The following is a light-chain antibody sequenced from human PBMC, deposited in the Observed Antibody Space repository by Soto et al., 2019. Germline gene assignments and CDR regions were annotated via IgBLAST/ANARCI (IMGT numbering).Light chain of an antibody. Sequence: EIVLTQSPATLSLSPGERATLSCRASQSVSSFLAWYQQEPGQAPRLLIYDASNRATGIPARFSGSGSGTDFTLTISSLEPEDFAVYYCQQRSNCPLTFGGGTKV. V-gene: IGKV3-11*01. J-gene: IGKJ4*01. CDR2: DAS. CDR3: QQRSNCPLT. CDR1: QSVSSF.